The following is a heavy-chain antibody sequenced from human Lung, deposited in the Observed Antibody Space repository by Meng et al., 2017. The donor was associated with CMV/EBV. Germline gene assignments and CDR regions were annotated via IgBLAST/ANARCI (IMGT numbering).Heavy chain of an antibody. D-gene: IGHD2-21*01. CDR2: IKEDGSGQ. J-gene: IGHJ6*02. Sequence: GGSLRLXCAASGFTFTTFWMTWVRQAPGKGLEWVANIKEDGSGQWYVDSGKGRFTISRDNAKQSVYLQMDSLRAEDTAVYYCVRYANSHYGMDVWGQGTTVTVSS. V-gene: IGHV3-7*01. CDR3: VRYANSHYGMDV. CDR1: GFTFTTFW.